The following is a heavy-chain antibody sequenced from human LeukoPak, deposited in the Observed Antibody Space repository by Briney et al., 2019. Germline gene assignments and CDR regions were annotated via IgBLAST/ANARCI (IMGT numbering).Heavy chain of an antibody. J-gene: IGHJ6*04. Sequence: PGGSLRLSCGASGFTFSSYEMNWVRQAPGKGLEWVSYISSSGSTIYYADSVKGRFTISRDNAKNSLYLQMNSLRAEDTAVYYCARDHLWFGELFTDYYYGMDVWGKGTTVTVSS. D-gene: IGHD3-10*01. CDR1: GFTFSSYE. V-gene: IGHV3-48*03. CDR2: ISSSGSTI. CDR3: ARDHLWFGELFTDYYYGMDV.